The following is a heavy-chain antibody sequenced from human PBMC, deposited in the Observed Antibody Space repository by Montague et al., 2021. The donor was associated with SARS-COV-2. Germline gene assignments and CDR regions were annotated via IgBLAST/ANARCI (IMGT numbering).Heavy chain of an antibody. D-gene: IGHD3-3*01. CDR2: ISGSGLST. CDR1: GFTFRSYA. CDR3: AKVYTDFWSGSYYYMDV. V-gene: IGHV3-23*01. Sequence: SLRLSCAASGFTFRSYAMSWVRQAPGEGLEWVSSISGSGLSTYYADSVKGRFTISRDNSNNTLYLQMNSLRAEDTAVYYCAKVYTDFWSGSYYYMDVWGKGTTVTVSS. J-gene: IGHJ6*03.